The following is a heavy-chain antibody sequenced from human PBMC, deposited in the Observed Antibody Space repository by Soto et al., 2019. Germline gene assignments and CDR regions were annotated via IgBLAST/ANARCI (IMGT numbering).Heavy chain of an antibody. CDR1: GGSISSGDYY. D-gene: IGHD6-13*01. J-gene: IGHJ5*02. Sequence: PSETLSLTCTVSGGSISSGDYYWSWIRQPPGKGLEWIGYIYYSGSTYYNPSLKSRVTISVDTSKNQFSLKLSSVTAADTAVYYCARVVIVAAAGNYNWFDPWGQGTLVTVSS. CDR3: ARVVIVAAAGNYNWFDP. V-gene: IGHV4-30-4*01. CDR2: IYYSGST.